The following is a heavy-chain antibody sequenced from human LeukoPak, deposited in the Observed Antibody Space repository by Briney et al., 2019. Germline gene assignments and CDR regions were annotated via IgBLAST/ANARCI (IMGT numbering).Heavy chain of an antibody. D-gene: IGHD4-17*01. V-gene: IGHV3-23*01. J-gene: IGHJ4*02. CDR1: GFTFSSYA. CDR3: AKSLLYGDVFDY. Sequence: GGSLRLSCAASGFTFSSYAMSWVRQAPGKGLEWVSAISGSGGSTYYADSVKGRFTISRDNSKNTLYLKMNSLRAEDTAVYYCAKSLLYGDVFDYWGQGTLVTVSS. CDR2: ISGSGGST.